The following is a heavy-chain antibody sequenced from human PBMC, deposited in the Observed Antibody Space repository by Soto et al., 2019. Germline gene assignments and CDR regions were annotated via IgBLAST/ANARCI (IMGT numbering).Heavy chain of an antibody. J-gene: IGHJ4*02. CDR3: VREEYIGDGHAIDY. V-gene: IGHV5-10-1*01. CDR1: GYSCTSYW. CDR2: IDPSDSYI. Sequence: PXESLKISYKGSGYSCTSYWISWVRQKPGKGLEWIGRIDPSDSYINYSPSFQGHVTISADKSFSTAYLQWSSLKAADTAMYYCVREEYIGDGHAIDYWGQGTLVTVSS. D-gene: IGHD2-21*02.